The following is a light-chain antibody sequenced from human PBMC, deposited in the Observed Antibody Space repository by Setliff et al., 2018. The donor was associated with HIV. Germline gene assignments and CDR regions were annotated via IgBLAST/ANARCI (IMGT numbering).Light chain of an antibody. CDR2: DDN. CDR3: HVWDGNSDHYV. CDR1: NSGSKS. V-gene: IGLV3-21*03. J-gene: IGLJ1*01. Sequence: SYELTQPPSVSVAPGKTARITCGGNNSGSKSVHWYQQKPGQAPVLVVYDDNDRPSGIPERFSDSNSGNTATLTISRVEAGDEADYYCHVWDGNSDHYVFGTGTKVTVL.